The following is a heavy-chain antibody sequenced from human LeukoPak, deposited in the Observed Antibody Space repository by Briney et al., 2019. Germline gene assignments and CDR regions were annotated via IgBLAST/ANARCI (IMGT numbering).Heavy chain of an antibody. CDR1: GGSFSGYY. CDR2: INHSGST. D-gene: IGHD2-15*01. Sequence: SETLSLTCAVYGGSFSGYYWSWIRQPPGKGLEWIGEINHSGSTNYNPSLKSRVTISVDTSKNQFSLKLSSVTAADTAVYYCARGRAKDIVVVVAAREGLYNWFDPWGQGTLVTVSS. V-gene: IGHV4-34*01. J-gene: IGHJ5*02. CDR3: ARGRAKDIVVVVAAREGLYNWFDP.